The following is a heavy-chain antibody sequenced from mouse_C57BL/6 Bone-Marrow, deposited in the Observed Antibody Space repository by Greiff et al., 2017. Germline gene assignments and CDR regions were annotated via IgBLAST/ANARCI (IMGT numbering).Heavy chain of an antibody. CDR1: GFSLTSYG. V-gene: IGHV2-4*01. J-gene: IGHJ1*03. D-gene: IGHD6-1*01. Sequence: QVQPQQSGPGLVQPSHCVSITCTVSGFSLTSYGVHWVRQPPGKGLEWLGVIWRGGSTDYNAAFISRLSISKDNSKSQVFFKMSSLQADDPAIYYCAKNGSPWECDVWGTGTTVTVSS. CDR3: AKNGSPWECDV. CDR2: IWRGGST.